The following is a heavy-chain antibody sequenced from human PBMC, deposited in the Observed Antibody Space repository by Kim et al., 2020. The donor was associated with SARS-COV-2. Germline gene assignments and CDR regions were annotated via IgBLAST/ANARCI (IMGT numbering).Heavy chain of an antibody. CDR3: ARGGGDRTGHSAYSGD. V-gene: IGHV3-74*03. CDR1: GFSFNDYW. J-gene: IGHJ4*02. D-gene: IGHD3-9*01. CDR2: ITGDGTST. Sequence: GGSLRLSCAASGFSFNDYWMHWVRQAPGKGLVWVSRITGDGTSTKYADSVKGRFTISRDNAKSSLYLQMSGLRAEDTAIYYCARGGGDRTGHSAYSGDWGQGTLVTVSS.